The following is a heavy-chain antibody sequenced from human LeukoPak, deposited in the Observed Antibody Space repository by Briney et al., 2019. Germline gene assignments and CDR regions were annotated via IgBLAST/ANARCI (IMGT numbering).Heavy chain of an antibody. CDR2: ISSSGSTI. J-gene: IGHJ4*02. V-gene: IGHV3-48*03. CDR3: ASVGLDGDPGDEFDY. CDR1: GFTFSSYE. Sequence: PGGSLRLXCAASGFTFSSYEMNWVRQAPGKELEWVSYISSSGSTIYYADSVKGRFTISRDNAKNSLYLQMNSLRAEDTAVYYCASVGLDGDPGDEFDYWGQGTLVTVSS. D-gene: IGHD4-17*01.